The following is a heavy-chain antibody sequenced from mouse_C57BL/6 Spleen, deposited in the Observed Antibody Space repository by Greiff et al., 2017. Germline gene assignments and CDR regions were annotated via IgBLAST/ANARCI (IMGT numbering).Heavy chain of an antibody. CDR3: ARRITTVKGYFDY. V-gene: IGHV1-82*01. CDR2: IYPGDGDT. CDR1: GYAFSSSW. Sequence: QVQLQQSGPELVKPGASVKISCKASGYAFSSSWMNWVKQRPGKGLEWIGRIYPGDGDTNYNGKFKGKATLTADKSSSTAYMQLSSLTSEDSAVYFCARRITTVKGYFDYWGQGTTLTVSS. D-gene: IGHD1-1*01. J-gene: IGHJ2*01.